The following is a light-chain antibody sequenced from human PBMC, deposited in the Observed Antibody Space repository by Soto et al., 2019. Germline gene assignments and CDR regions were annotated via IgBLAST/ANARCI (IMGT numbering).Light chain of an antibody. CDR3: QQYNSYSPT. J-gene: IGKJ1*01. CDR1: QTIGTW. Sequence: FIHAARVGDKIAVDRRASQTIGTWLAWYQQKPGKAPELLIYDASTLESGVPSRFSGSGSGTEFTLTISGLQPGDSATDYCQQYNSYSPTFGQGTQVDTK. V-gene: IGKV1-5*01. CDR2: DAS.